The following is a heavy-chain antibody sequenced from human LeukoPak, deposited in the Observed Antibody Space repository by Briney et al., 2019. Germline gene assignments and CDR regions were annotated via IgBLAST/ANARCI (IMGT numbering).Heavy chain of an antibody. CDR1: GFTFSSNW. J-gene: IGHJ4*02. CDR2: INQDGSKI. CDR3: ATGNFLDY. V-gene: IGHV3-7*01. Sequence: PGGSLRLSCAASGFTFSSNWMYWVRQASGKGLEWVANINQDGSKIYYVDSVKGRFTISRDNAKTSLYLQMNSLRAEDTAVYFCATGNFLDYWGQGTLVTVSS. D-gene: IGHD7-27*01.